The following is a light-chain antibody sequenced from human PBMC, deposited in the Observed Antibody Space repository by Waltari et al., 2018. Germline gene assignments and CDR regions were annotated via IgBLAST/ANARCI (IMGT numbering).Light chain of an antibody. J-gene: IGKJ4*01. CDR2: DAS. CDR3: QQYSGYSGP. Sequence: DIQMTQFPSTLSASVGDRVTITCRASQSISRGLAWYEQKPGQAPKVQSYDASTLESGVPSRFSGSGSGTEFTLAISSLQPDDFATYYCQQYSGYSGPFGGGTKVEIK. V-gene: IGKV1-5*01. CDR1: QSISRG.